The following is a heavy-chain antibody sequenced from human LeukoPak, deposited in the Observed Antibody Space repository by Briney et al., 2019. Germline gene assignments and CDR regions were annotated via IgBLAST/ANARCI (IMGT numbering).Heavy chain of an antibody. CDR1: GGTFSIYA. CDR2: IIPIFGTA. V-gene: IGHV1-69*13. J-gene: IGHJ4*02. Sequence: SVTVSCKASGGTFSIYAISWVRQAPGQGLEWMGGIIPIFGTANYAQKFQGRVTITADESTSTAYMELSSLRSEDTAVYYCARGGSSGPFDYWGQGTLVTVSS. D-gene: IGHD6-19*01. CDR3: ARGGSSGPFDY.